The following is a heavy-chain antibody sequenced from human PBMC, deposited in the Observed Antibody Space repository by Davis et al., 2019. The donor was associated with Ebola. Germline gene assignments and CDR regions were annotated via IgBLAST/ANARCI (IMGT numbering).Heavy chain of an antibody. CDR3: ARSAGGFDV. V-gene: IGHV3-74*01. Sequence: ESLNISCAASGITVSRYWMHWVRQVPGKGLMWVSHINNDGSEATYAASVKGRLTISRDNARNTVFLQMNSLREEDTAVYYCARSAGGFDVWGQGTLVTVSS. CDR1: GITVSRYW. CDR2: INNDGSEA. J-gene: IGHJ4*02. D-gene: IGHD3-16*01.